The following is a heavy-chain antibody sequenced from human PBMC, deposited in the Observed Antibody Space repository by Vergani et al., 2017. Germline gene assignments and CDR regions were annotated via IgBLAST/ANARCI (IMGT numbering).Heavy chain of an antibody. CDR3: ARTGAAGGRGGDY. D-gene: IGHD6-13*01. V-gene: IGHV3-21*01. CDR1: GFTFSSYS. Sequence: EVQLVESGGGLVKPGGSLRLSCAASGFTFSSYSMNWVRQAPGKGLEWVSSISSSSSYIYYADSVKGRFTISRDNAKNSLYLQMNSLRAEDTAVYYCARTGAAGGRGGDYWGQGTLVTVSS. J-gene: IGHJ4*02. CDR2: ISSSSSYI.